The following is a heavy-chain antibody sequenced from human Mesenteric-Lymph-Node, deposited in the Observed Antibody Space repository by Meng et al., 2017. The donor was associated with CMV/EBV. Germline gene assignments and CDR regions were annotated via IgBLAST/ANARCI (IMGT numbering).Heavy chain of an antibody. V-gene: IGHV3-74*01. Sequence: FSFSSYWMHWVRQDPGKGLVWVSRLDSGGNSPDYAVSVKGRFTIFRDNAKSTLYLQMNSLGAEDTAVYYCAHQTYYDIVTGYHPFDYWGQGTLVTVSS. CDR1: FSFSSYW. CDR3: AHQTYYDIVTGYHPFDY. D-gene: IGHD3-9*01. CDR2: LDSGGNSP. J-gene: IGHJ4*02.